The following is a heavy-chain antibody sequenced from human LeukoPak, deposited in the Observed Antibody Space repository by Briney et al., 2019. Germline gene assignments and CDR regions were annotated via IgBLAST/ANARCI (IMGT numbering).Heavy chain of an antibody. CDR2: IYSGDT. J-gene: IGHJ4*02. Sequence: PGGSLRLSCTVSGFTVSSNSMSWVRQAPGKGLEWVSFIYSGDTHYSDSVKGRFTISRDHSKNTLYLQMNSLRAEDTAVYYCASRVRRINWGQGTLFTVSS. V-gene: IGHV3-53*01. D-gene: IGHD3-10*01. CDR1: GFTVSSNS. CDR3: ASRVRRIN.